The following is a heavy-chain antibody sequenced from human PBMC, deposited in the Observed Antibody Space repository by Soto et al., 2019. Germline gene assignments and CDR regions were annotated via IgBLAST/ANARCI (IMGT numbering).Heavy chain of an antibody. J-gene: IGHJ5*02. CDR2: ISYDGSNK. CDR1: GFTFSSYG. V-gene: IGHV3-30*18. D-gene: IGHD2-15*01. Sequence: GGSLRLSCAASGFTFSSYGMHWVRQAPGKGLEWVAVISYDGSNKYYADSVKGRFTISRDNSKNTLYLQMNSLRAEDTAVYYCAKSRYCSGGSCYLGGNNWFDPWGQGTMVTVSS. CDR3: AKSRYCSGGSCYLGGNNWFDP.